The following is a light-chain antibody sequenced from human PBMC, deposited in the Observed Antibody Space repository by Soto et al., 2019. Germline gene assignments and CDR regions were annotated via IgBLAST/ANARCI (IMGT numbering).Light chain of an antibody. Sequence: DVQMTQSQSSLSASVGDRVTITCRASQDIRNDLGWYQQKPGKPPVLLIYTASTLKPGVPSRFSGSGSGTDFTLTISSLQPEDFATYYCQQSYSTPRTFGQGTKVDI. CDR3: QQSYSTPRT. J-gene: IGKJ1*01. CDR2: TAS. CDR1: QDIRND. V-gene: IGKV1-27*01.